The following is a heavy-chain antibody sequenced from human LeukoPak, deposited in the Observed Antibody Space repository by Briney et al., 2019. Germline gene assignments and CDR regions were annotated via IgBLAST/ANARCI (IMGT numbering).Heavy chain of an antibody. J-gene: IGHJ4*02. CDR3: ARSYSSSSPFDY. Sequence: SETLSLTCTVSGGSISSYYWSWIRQPAGKGLEWIGRIYTSGSTNYNPSLKSRVTMSVDTSKNQFSLKLSSVTAADTVVYYCARSYSSSSPFDYWGQGTLVTVSS. V-gene: IGHV4-4*07. D-gene: IGHD6-6*01. CDR2: IYTSGST. CDR1: GGSISSYY.